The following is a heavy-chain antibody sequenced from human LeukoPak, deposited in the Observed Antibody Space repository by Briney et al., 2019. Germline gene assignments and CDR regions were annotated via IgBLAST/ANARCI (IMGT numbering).Heavy chain of an antibody. Sequence: SETLSLTCTVSGGSISSYYWSWIRQPPGKGLEWIGYIYYSGSTNYNPSLKSRVTISVDTSKNQFSLKLSSVTAADTAVYYCARAEGYDFWSGYPGIYYMDVWGKGTTVTVSS. CDR1: GGSISSYY. J-gene: IGHJ6*03. D-gene: IGHD3-3*01. CDR2: IYYSGST. V-gene: IGHV4-59*01. CDR3: ARAEGYDFWSGYPGIYYMDV.